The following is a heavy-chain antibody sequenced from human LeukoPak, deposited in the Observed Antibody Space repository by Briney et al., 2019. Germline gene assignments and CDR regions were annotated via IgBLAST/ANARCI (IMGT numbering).Heavy chain of an antibody. J-gene: IGHJ4*02. Sequence: GGSLRLSCATSGFIFGNYRMHWVRQAPGKGLVWVSRINSDGSGTDYAESVKGRSTISRDNSKNTLYLQMNSLRAEDTAVYYCAKDGSYDSSGCIGHWGQGPLVTVSS. CDR3: AKDGSYDSSGCIGH. D-gene: IGHD3-22*01. CDR1: GFIFGNYR. V-gene: IGHV3-74*01. CDR2: INSDGSGT.